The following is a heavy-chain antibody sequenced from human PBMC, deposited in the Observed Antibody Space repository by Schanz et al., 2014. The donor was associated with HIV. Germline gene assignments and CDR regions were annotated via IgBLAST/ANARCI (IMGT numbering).Heavy chain of an antibody. D-gene: IGHD3-9*01. Sequence: EVQLLESGGGLVQPGGSLRLSCEVSGFTFSGYAMSWVRQAPGKGLEWVSAISDSGGSTYYADSVKGRFTISRDNAKNTLYLQMNSLRAEDTAVYYCARVYYDILTGYYTHYGMDVWGQGTTVTVS. CDR3: ARVYYDILTGYYTHYGMDV. J-gene: IGHJ6*02. CDR2: ISDSGGST. V-gene: IGHV3-23*01. CDR1: GFTFSGYA.